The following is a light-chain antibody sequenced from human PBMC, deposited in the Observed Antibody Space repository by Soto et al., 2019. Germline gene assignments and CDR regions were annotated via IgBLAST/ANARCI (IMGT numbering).Light chain of an antibody. V-gene: IGKV3-15*01. CDR3: QQYNNLPT. CDR2: GAS. CDR1: QSVSSN. J-gene: IGKJ1*01. Sequence: EIGMTQSPATLSVSPGERATLSCRASQSVSSNLAWYQQKPGQAPRLLIYGASTRATGIPARFSGSGSGTEFTLTISRLQSEDFAVYYWQQYNNLPTFGQGTKVDI.